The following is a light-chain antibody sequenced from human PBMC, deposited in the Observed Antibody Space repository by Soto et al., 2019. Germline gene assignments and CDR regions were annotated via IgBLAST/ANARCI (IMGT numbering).Light chain of an antibody. CDR3: QQHSNSPWT. CDR1: QSVTSNY. J-gene: IGKJ1*01. V-gene: IGKV3D-20*02. CDR2: AIS. Sequence: EIVLTQSPGTLSLSPGEIAALSCRASQSVTSNYLVWYRQKPGQATQLLIYAISSRAAGIPDRFSGSGSGTDFTLTITRLDHEDSAVYYCQQHSNSPWTFGQGTRVEI.